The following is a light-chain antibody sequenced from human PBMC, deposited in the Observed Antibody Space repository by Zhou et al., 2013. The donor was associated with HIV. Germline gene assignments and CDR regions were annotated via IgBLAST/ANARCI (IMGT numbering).Light chain of an antibody. V-gene: IGKV3-15*01. J-gene: IGKJ1*01. Sequence: EIVLTQSPGTLSLSPGERATLSCRASQSVSSSHLAWYAQKPGQVPRLVIYDVSSRATGVPARFSGSGSGTEFTLTISSLQSEDSAVYFCQQYDNWPLWTFGQGTKVEIK. CDR2: DVS. CDR3: QQYDNWPLWT. CDR1: QSVSSSH.